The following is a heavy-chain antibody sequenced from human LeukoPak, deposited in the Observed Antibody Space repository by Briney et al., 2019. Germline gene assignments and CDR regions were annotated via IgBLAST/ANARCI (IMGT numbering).Heavy chain of an antibody. CDR2: IYISGNT. Sequence: PSETLSLTCTVSGGSTSDFYGSWVRQPAGKGLEWIGRIYISGNTNYNPSLKSRVTMSLDTSKNHFSLRLRSVTAADTAVYYCARNAGDYWGQGTLVTVSS. J-gene: IGHJ4*02. CDR3: ARNAGDY. CDR1: GGSTSDFY. D-gene: IGHD1-1*01. V-gene: IGHV4-4*07.